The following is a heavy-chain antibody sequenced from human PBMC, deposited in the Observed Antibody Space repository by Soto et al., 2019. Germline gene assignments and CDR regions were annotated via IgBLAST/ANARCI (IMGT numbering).Heavy chain of an antibody. V-gene: IGHV2-5*02. J-gene: IGHJ4*02. CDR3: AHRVGLQGNWNGGYFDF. CDR1: GFSLATSGVG. D-gene: IGHD1-1*01. CDR2: IYWDDDK. Sequence: VTLEESGPTRVKPTQTLTLTCTFSGFSLATSGVGVGWVRQPPGKALERLALIYWDDDKRYSPSLRSRLTVTKDTSRNQVVLTMTNMDPVDTATYYCAHRVGLQGNWNGGYFDFWGQGALVTVSS.